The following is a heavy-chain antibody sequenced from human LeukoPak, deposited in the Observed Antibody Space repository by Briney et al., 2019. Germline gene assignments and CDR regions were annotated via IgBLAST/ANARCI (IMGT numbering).Heavy chain of an antibody. D-gene: IGHD1-1*01. CDR3: ARDSGTVNWFDP. J-gene: IGHJ5*02. CDR2: INPNSGGT. CDR1: GYTFTGYY. V-gene: IGHV1-2*02. Sequence: GASVTVSCKASGYTFTGYYMHWVRQAPGQGLEWMGWINPNSGGTNYAQKFQGRVTMTRDTSISTAYMELSRLRSDDTAVYYCARDSGTVNWFDPWGQGTLVTVSS.